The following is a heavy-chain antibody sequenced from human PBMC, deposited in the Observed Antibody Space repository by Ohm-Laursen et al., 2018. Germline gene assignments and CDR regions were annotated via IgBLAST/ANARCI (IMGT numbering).Heavy chain of an antibody. Sequence: SLRLSCAASGFTFSSYSMSWVRQAPGKGLEWVSSISSSSSYIYYADSVKGRFTISRDNSKNTLYLQMNSLRAEDTAVHYCARHDGYGRWGQGTRVTVSS. CDR3: ARHDGYGR. D-gene: IGHD5-24*01. CDR1: GFTFSSYS. CDR2: ISSSSSYI. V-gene: IGHV3-21*01. J-gene: IGHJ4*02.